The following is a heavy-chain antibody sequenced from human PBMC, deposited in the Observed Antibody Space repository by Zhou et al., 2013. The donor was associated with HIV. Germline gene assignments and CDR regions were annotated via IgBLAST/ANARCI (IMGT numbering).Heavy chain of an antibody. CDR2: IIPFFDVP. CDR3: GRDYYSNYPDY. Sequence: QVQLVQSGAEVRKPGSSVKVSCRVSGDTFRSSYAITWVRQAPGQGLEWMGTIIPFFDVPNYAQKFQGRVTITADKSTSTSYLELRSPRSEDTALYYCGRDYYSNYPDYWGQGTLVTVSS. J-gene: IGHJ4*02. V-gene: IGHV1-69*04. CDR1: GDTFRSSYA. D-gene: IGHD4-4*01.